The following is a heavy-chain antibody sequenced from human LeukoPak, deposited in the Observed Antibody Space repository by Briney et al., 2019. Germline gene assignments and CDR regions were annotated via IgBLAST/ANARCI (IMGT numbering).Heavy chain of an antibody. CDR3: ARDSSGYQ. V-gene: IGHV3-7*01. CDR2: IKEDGSEK. CDR1: GFTFSSYA. Sequence: GGSLRLSCAASGFTFSSYAMNWVRQAPGKGLEWVANIKEDGSEKYYGDSVKGRFTISRDNAKNSLYLEMNSLRVEDTAVYYCARDSSGYQWGQGTLVTVSS. D-gene: IGHD3-22*01. J-gene: IGHJ4*02.